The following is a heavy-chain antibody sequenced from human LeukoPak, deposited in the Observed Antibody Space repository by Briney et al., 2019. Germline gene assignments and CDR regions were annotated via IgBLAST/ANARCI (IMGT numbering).Heavy chain of an antibody. CDR1: GGSFNGYY. D-gene: IGHD4-17*01. CDR2: INQSGVT. Sequence: SETLSLTCAVYGGSFNGYYWTWIRHPPGKELEWIGEINQSGVTNYNPSLKSRVSISVDTSKMHFSLKLTSVTAADTAVYYCARGGDYDYYYYGMDVWGQGTTVTVSS. J-gene: IGHJ6*02. V-gene: IGHV4-34*01. CDR3: ARGGDYDYYYYGMDV.